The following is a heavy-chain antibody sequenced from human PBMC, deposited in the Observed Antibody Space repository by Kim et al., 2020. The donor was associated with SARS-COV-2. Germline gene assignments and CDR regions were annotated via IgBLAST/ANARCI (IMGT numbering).Heavy chain of an antibody. D-gene: IGHD3-22*01. J-gene: IGHJ3*02. V-gene: IGHV3-11*06. Sequence: ESVKRRFTISRDNAKNSLYLQMSSLRAEDTAVYYCARDPGSSYYVIDAFDIWGQGTMVTVSS. CDR3: ARDPGSSYYVIDAFDI.